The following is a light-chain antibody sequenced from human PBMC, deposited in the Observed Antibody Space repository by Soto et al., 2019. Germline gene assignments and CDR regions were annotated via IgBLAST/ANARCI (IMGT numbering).Light chain of an antibody. Sequence: EIVLTQSPATLSLSPGEGATLSCRASQSVNSYLAWYQQKPGQAPRLLISDASNRATGIPARFSGSGSGTEFTLTISSLEPEDFAVYYCQQRGNWPFTFGQGTRLEIK. CDR1: QSVNSY. V-gene: IGKV3-11*01. J-gene: IGKJ5*01. CDR2: DAS. CDR3: QQRGNWPFT.